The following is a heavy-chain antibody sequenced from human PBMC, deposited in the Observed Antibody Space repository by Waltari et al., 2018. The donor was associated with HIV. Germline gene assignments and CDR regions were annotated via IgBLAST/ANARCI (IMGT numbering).Heavy chain of an antibody. V-gene: IGHV4-34*01. CDR2: INHSGST. J-gene: IGHJ4*02. CDR1: GGSFSGYY. D-gene: IGHD3-22*01. Sequence: QVQLQQWGAGLLTPSESPSLTCAVHGGSFSGYYWSWMRQPPGKGLEWVGEINHSGSTNYNPSLKSRVTISVDTSKNQFSLKLSSVTAADTAVYYCAREPSGYYIDYWGQGTLVTVSS. CDR3: AREPSGYYIDY.